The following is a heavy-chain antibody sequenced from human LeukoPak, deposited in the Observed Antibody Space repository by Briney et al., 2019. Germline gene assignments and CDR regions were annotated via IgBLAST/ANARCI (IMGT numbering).Heavy chain of an antibody. CDR2: INHSGST. CDR3: ARGRIEKRLSAYYFDY. CDR1: GGSFSGYY. V-gene: IGHV4-34*01. D-gene: IGHD3-16*02. J-gene: IGHJ4*02. Sequence: SETLSLTCAVYGGSFSGYYWSWIRQPPGKGLEWIGEINHSGSTNYNPSLKSRVTISVDTSKNQFPLKLSSVTAADTAVYYCARGRIEKRLSAYYFDYWGQGTLVTVSS.